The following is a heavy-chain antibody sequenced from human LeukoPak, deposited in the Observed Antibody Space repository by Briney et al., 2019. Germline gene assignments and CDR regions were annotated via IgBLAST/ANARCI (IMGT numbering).Heavy chain of an antibody. V-gene: IGHV4-30-4*01. CDR1: GGSISSGDYY. CDR3: ARSRGSYYPRDGFDY. J-gene: IGHJ4*02. D-gene: IGHD1-26*01. Sequence: SETLSLTCTVSGGSISSGDYYWSWIRQPPGRGLEWIGYIYYSGSTYYNPSLKSRVTISVDTSKNQFSLKLSSVTAADTAVYYCARSRGSYYPRDGFDYWGQGTLVTVSS. CDR2: IYYSGST.